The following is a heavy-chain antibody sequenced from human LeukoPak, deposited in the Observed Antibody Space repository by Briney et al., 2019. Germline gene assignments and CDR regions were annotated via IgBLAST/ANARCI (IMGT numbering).Heavy chain of an antibody. CDR3: AREGRQDYFDH. CDR1: GGSISSYY. V-gene: IGHV4-59*01. CDR2: INYSGST. Sequence: PSETLSPTCTVSGGSISSYYWSWIRQPPGKGLEWIGYINYSGSTNYNPSLKSRVTMSVDTSKNQFSLKLSSVTAADTAMYYCAREGRQDYFDHWGQGSLVTVSS. J-gene: IGHJ4*02.